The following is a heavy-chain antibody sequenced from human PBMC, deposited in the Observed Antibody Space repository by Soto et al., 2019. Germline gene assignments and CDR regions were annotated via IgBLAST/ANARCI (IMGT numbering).Heavy chain of an antibody. CDR2: ISAHNGNT. J-gene: IGHJ4*02. Sequence: QVHLVQSGAEVKKPGASVKVSCKGSGYTFTSYGTTWVRQAPGQGLEWMGWISAHNGNTNYAQKLQGRVTVTRDTSTSTAYMELRSLRSDDTAVYYCAGGRYGDYWGQGALVTVSS. CDR3: AGGRYGDY. V-gene: IGHV1-18*01. CDR1: GYTFTSYG. D-gene: IGHD1-1*01.